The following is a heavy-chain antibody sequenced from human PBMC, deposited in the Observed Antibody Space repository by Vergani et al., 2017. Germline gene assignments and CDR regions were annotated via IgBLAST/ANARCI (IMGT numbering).Heavy chain of an antibody. J-gene: IGHJ5*02. CDR1: GYSFTSYW. D-gene: IGHD4-23*01. CDR3: ARQGLGGNSGSDWFDP. CDR2: IDPSDSYT. V-gene: IGHV5-10-1*01. Sequence: EVQLVQSGAEVKKPGESLKISCKGSGYSFTSYWIGWVRQMPGKGLEWMGRIDPSDSYTNYSPSFQGHVTISADKSISTAYLQWSSLKASDTAMYYCARQGLGGNSGSDWFDPWGQGTLVTVSS.